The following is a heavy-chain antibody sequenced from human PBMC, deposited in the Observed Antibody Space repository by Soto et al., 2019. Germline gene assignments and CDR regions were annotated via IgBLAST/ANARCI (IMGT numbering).Heavy chain of an antibody. Sequence: SETLSLTCSVSGDSISNLDYSWAWIRQPPGQALEYIGYIYKSATTYYNPSFESRVAISVDTSKSQFSLNVTSVTAADTAVYFCARGRYCLTGRCFPNWFDSWGQGALVTVSS. CDR1: GDSISNLDYS. V-gene: IGHV4-30-4*01. D-gene: IGHD7-27*01. CDR2: IYKSATT. J-gene: IGHJ5*01. CDR3: ARGRYCLTGRCFPNWFDS.